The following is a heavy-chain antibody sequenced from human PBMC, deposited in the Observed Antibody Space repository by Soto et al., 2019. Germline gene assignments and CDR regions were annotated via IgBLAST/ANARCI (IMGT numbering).Heavy chain of an antibody. J-gene: IGHJ6*02. CDR1: GFTFSRYA. CDR2: VTGGGHTT. CDR3: ASSSGDLDVYGMDI. V-gene: IGHV3-23*01. Sequence: PGGSLRLSCAASGFTFSRYAISWGRQAPGKGLEWVSTVTGGGHTTYNADSVNGRFTISRDNSKNTLYLQMNNLRAEDTAIYYCASSSGDLDVYGMDIWGPGTTVTVSS. D-gene: IGHD3-10*01.